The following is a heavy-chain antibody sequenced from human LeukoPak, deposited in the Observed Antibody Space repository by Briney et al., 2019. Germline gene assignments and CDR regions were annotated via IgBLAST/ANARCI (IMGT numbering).Heavy chain of an antibody. V-gene: IGHV3-53*01. J-gene: IGHJ6*02. Sequence: GGSLRLSCAASGFTFSSNYMSWVRQAPGKGLEWVAVIYSGGSTYYADPVKGRFTISRDESKNTLYLQMNSLRAEDTAVYFCARDLRGCSNGACYYHYGMDVWGQGTTVTVSS. CDR1: GFTFSSNY. CDR3: ARDLRGCSNGACYYHYGMDV. CDR2: IYSGGST. D-gene: IGHD2-8*01.